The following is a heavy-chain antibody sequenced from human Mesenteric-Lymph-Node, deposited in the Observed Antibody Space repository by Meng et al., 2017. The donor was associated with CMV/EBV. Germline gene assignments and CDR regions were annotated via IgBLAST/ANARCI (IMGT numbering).Heavy chain of an antibody. CDR1: GFTFSSYS. V-gene: IGHV3-21*01. D-gene: IGHD5-12*01. J-gene: IGHJ6*02. CDR2: ISSSSSYI. Sequence: GESLKISCAASGFTFSSYSMNWVRQAPGKGLEWVSSISSSSSYIYYADSVKGRFTISRDNAKNSLYLQMNSLRAEDTAVYYCAQSGYDYYYYYYYGMDVWGQGTTVTVSS. CDR3: AQSGYDYYYYYYYGMDV.